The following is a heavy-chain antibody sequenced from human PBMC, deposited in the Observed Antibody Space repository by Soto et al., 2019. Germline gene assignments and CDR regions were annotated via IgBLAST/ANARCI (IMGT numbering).Heavy chain of an antibody. Sequence: GGSLRLSCAASGFTFSSYGMHWGRQAPGKGLEWVAVISYDGSNKYYADSVKGRFTISRDNSKNTLYLQMNSLRAEDTAVYYCAKAGLGYSSPFYWGQGTLVTVSS. V-gene: IGHV3-30*18. J-gene: IGHJ4*02. CDR2: ISYDGSNK. CDR1: GFTFSSYG. CDR3: AKAGLGYSSPFY. D-gene: IGHD6-13*01.